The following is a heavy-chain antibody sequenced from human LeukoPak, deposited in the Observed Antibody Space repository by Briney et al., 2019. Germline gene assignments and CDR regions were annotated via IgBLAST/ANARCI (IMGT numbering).Heavy chain of an antibody. CDR1: GFTFSSYA. J-gene: IGHJ4*02. V-gene: IGHV3-23*01. CDR3: AKAETLLWFGELFY. Sequence: PGGSLRLSCAASGFTFSSYAMSWVRQAPGKGLEWVSAISGSGGSTYYADSVKGRFTISRDNSKNTLYLQMNSLRAEDTAVYYCAKAETLLWFGELFYWGQGTLVTVSS. CDR2: ISGSGGST. D-gene: IGHD3-10*01.